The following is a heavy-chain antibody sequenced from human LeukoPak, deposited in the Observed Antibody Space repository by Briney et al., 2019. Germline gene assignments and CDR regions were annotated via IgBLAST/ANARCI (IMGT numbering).Heavy chain of an antibody. CDR3: ARGANRVIVVVITPSFDY. CDR2: ISYDGSNK. V-gene: IGHV3-30*04. D-gene: IGHD3-22*01. CDR1: GFTFSSYA. J-gene: IGHJ4*02. Sequence: PGGSLRLSCAASGFTFSSYAMHWVRQAPGKGLEWVAVISYDGSNKYYADSVKGRFTISRDNSKNTLYLQMNSLRAEDTAVYYCARGANRVIVVVITPSFDYWGQGTLVTVSS.